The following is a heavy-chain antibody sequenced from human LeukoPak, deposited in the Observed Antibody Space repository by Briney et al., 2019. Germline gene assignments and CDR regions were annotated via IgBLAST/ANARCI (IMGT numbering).Heavy chain of an antibody. Sequence: ASVKVSCKVSGYTLTELSMHWVRQAPGKGLEWMGGFDPEDGETIYAQKFQGRVTMTEDTSTDTAYMELSSLRSEDTAVYYCATFYYYDSSGPKPFAEYFQHWGQGTLVTVSP. D-gene: IGHD3-22*01. CDR1: GYTLTELS. V-gene: IGHV1-24*01. J-gene: IGHJ1*01. CDR2: FDPEDGET. CDR3: ATFYYYDSSGPKPFAEYFQH.